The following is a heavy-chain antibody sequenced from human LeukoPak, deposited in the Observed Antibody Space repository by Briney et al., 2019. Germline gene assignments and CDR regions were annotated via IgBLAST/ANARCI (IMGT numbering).Heavy chain of an antibody. Sequence: GGSLRLSCAASGFTFSNYDMHWVRQATGKGLEWVSAIGVAANTFYSGSVKGRFTISRENAKNSLYLLMTSLRAEDTAMYYCARQNTPHGNFDYWGQGTLVTVPS. J-gene: IGHJ4*02. CDR3: ARQNTPHGNFDY. CDR2: IGVAANT. D-gene: IGHD1-26*01. CDR1: GFTFSNYD. V-gene: IGHV3-13*01.